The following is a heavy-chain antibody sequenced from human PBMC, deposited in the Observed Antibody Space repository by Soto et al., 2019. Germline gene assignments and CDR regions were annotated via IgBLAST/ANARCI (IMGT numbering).Heavy chain of an antibody. D-gene: IGHD3-3*01. J-gene: IGHJ4*03. CDR2: ISSNGGST. CDR3: AMDFDVWGGYGVFDI. V-gene: IGHV3-23*01. CDR1: GFTFSSYA. Sequence: GGSLRLSCAASGFTFSSYAMSWVRQAPGKGLEWVSPISSNGGSTYYADSVKGRFTISRDNSKNTLYLQMNSLRAEDPAVYDCAMDFDVWGGYGVFDIWGQGTMVTVSS.